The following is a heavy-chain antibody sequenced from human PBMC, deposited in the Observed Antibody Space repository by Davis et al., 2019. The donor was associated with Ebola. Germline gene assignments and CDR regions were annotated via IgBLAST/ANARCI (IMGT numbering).Heavy chain of an antibody. Sequence: ASSLITSNASSYTITTNYMHWLRQPPGQGLEWMGIINPSGGSTSYYQKFQRRVTITTDTSTSTAYMELSSLRSEDTAVYYCARGGRGEYYFNYGGQGTLVTVSS. V-gene: IGHV1-46*01. CDR2: INPSGGST. J-gene: IGHJ4*02. CDR3: ARGGRGEYYFNY. CDR1: SYTITTNY. D-gene: IGHD4-17*01.